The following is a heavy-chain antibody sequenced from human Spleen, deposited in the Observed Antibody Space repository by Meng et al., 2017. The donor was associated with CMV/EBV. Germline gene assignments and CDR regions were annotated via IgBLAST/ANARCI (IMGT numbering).Heavy chain of an antibody. CDR1: GGSISSYY. CDR2: IYYSGST. J-gene: IGHJ5*02. V-gene: IGHV4-59*01. D-gene: IGHD3-3*01. Sequence: GSLRLSCTVSGGSISSYYWSWIRQPPGKGLEWIGYIYYSGSTNYNPSLKSRVTISVDTSKNQFSLKLSSVTAADTAVYYCASTAGGYYDFWSGWFDPWGQGTLVTVSS. CDR3: ASTAGGYYDFWSGWFDP.